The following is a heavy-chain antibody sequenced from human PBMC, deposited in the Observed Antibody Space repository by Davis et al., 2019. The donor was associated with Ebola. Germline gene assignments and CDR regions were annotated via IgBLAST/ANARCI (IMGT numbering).Heavy chain of an antibody. Sequence: PGRSLRLSCPASGFTFRRSGMHWVRPAPGKGLEWVAVMWYDGSKQYYAESVEGRFTISRDTSTNTLYLQLNSLRAEDTAVYYCARGGGTISVSGVVAWGQGTTVTVSS. J-gene: IGHJ6*02. CDR1: GFTFRRSG. CDR2: MWYDGSKQ. CDR3: ARGGGTISVSGVVA. D-gene: IGHD5-24*01. V-gene: IGHV3-33*01.